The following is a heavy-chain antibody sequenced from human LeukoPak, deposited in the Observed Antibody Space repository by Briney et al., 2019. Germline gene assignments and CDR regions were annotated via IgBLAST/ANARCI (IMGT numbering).Heavy chain of an antibody. J-gene: IGHJ6*03. CDR2: INHSGST. CDR3: ARRHLYYYYYYTDV. Sequence: SETLSLTCAVYGGSFSGYYWSWIRQPPGKGLEWIGEINHSGSTNYNPSLKSRVTISVDTSKNQFSLKLSSVTAADTAVYYCARRHLYYYYYYTDVWGKGTTVTVSS. CDR1: GGSFSGYY. V-gene: IGHV4-34*01.